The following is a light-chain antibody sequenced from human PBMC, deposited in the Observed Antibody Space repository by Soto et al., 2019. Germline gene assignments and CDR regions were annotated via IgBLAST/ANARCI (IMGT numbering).Light chain of an antibody. J-gene: IGKJ2*01. CDR3: QQSYSTPYT. CDR2: AIS. Sequence: DIQMTQSPSSLSASVGDRVTITCRASQSITNYLNWYQQKPGKAPKLLMYAISTLQSRVPSRFGGSGSGTEFTLTISSLQPDDFATYYCQQSYSTPYTFGQGTKVDIK. CDR1: QSITNY. V-gene: IGKV1-39*01.